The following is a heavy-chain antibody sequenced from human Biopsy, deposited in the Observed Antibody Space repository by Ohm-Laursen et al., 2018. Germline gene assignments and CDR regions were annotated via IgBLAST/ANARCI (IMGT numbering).Heavy chain of an antibody. D-gene: IGHD3-10*01. Sequence: SLRLSCSASGFTLSQYSVNWVRQAPGKGLEWVSTISSSSDNIYYVDSVKGRFTISRDNAKNSLYLQMNSLRAEDTAVYYCARSRGSSGIATIYYYGMDVWGQGTTVTVSS. CDR1: GFTLSQYS. CDR2: ISSSSDNI. CDR3: ARSRGSSGIATIYYYGMDV. J-gene: IGHJ6*02. V-gene: IGHV3-21*01.